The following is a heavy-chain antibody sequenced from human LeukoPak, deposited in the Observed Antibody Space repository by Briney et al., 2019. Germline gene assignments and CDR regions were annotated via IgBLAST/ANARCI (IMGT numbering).Heavy chain of an antibody. CDR2: INHSGST. V-gene: IGHV4-34*01. J-gene: IGHJ6*03. D-gene: IGHD3-22*01. CDR3: AREDRPYYYDSSGYYFYYYMDV. CDR1: GGSFSGYY. Sequence: PSETLSLTCAVYGGSFSGYYWSWIRQPPGKGLEWIGEINHSGSTNYNPSLKSRVTISVDTSKNQFSLKLSSVTAADTAVYYCAREDRPYYYDSSGYYFYYYMDVWGKGTTVTVSS.